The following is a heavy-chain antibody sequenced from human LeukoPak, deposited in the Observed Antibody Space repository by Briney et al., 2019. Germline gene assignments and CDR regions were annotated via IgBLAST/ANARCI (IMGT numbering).Heavy chain of an antibody. CDR2: ISWNSGSM. V-gene: IGHV3-9*03. CDR1: GFTFDDYA. Sequence: GGSLRLSCAASGFTFDDYAMHWVRQAPGKGLEWVSGISWNSGSMAYADSVKGRFTISRDNAKNSLYLQMNSLRAEDMALYYCAKDRGFFGYNPCFDYWGQGTLVTVSS. J-gene: IGHJ4*02. CDR3: AKDRGFFGYNPCFDY. D-gene: IGHD5-24*01.